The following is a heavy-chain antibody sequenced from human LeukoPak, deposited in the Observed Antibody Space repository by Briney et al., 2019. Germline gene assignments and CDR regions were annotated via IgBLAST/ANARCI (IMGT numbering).Heavy chain of an antibody. CDR2: ISGYNDNA. CDR3: VRDLGFGALDY. CDR1: GYTFTNYG. D-gene: IGHD4/OR15-4a*01. V-gene: IGHV1-18*01. J-gene: IGHJ4*02. Sequence: GASVKVSCKASGYTFTNYGISWVRQAPGQGLEWMGWISGYNDNAKYAQKVLGRVTMTTDTSTSTAYMEVRSLRSDDTAVYYCVRDLGFGALDYWGQGTLVIVSS.